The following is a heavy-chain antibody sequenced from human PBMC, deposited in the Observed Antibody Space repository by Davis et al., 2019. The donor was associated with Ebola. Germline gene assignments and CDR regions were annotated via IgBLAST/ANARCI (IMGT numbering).Heavy chain of an antibody. V-gene: IGHV4-34*01. D-gene: IGHD2-2*01. CDR1: GGSFSGYY. Sequence: SETLSLTCAVYGGSFSGYYWSWIRQPPGKGLEWIGEINHSGSTNYNPSLKSRVTISVDTSKNQFSLKLSSVTAADTAVYYCARENIVVVPAATTIYYYYYGMDVWGQGTTVTVSS. CDR2: INHSGST. J-gene: IGHJ6*02. CDR3: ARENIVVVPAATTIYYYYYGMDV.